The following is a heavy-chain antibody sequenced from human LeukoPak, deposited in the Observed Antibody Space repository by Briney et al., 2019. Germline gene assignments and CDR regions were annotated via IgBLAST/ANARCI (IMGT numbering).Heavy chain of an antibody. V-gene: IGHV3-23*01. J-gene: IGHJ4*02. Sequence: SGGSLRLSCAASGFTFSSYGMSWVRQAPGKGLEWVSGISGSGGTTYYADSVKGRFTISRDNSKITLYLQMNSLRAEDTAVYYCAKTAGIAAAADFDYWGQGTLVTVSS. D-gene: IGHD6-13*01. CDR1: GFTFSSYG. CDR3: AKTAGIAAAADFDY. CDR2: ISGSGGTT.